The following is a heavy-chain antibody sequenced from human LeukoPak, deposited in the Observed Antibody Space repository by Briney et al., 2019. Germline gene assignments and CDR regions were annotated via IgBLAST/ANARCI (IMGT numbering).Heavy chain of an antibody. CDR3: ARRIAAAGSYYFDY. V-gene: IGHV5-51*01. CDR1: GYSFTIYW. J-gene: IGHJ4*02. CDR2: ICPGDSDT. D-gene: IGHD6-13*01. Sequence: GESLKISCKSSGYSFTIYWIGWVRQMPGKGLEWMGIICPGDSDTRYSPSFQGQVTVSADKSISTAYLQWSSLKASDTAMYYCARRIAAAGSYYFDYWGQGTLVTVSS.